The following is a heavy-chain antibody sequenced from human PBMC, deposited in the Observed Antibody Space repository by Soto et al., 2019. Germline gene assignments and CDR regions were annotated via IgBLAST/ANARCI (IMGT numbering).Heavy chain of an antibody. J-gene: IGHJ4*02. CDR2: ISSSGSTI. Sequence: EVQLVESGGGLVQPGGSLRLSCAASGFTFSSYEMNWVRQAPGKGLEWVSYISSSGSTIYYADSVKGRFTISRDNAKNSLYLQMNSLRAEDTAVYYCARVRNDFWSGLHLDYWGQGTLVTVSS. CDR3: ARVRNDFWSGLHLDY. CDR1: GFTFSSYE. D-gene: IGHD3-3*01. V-gene: IGHV3-48*03.